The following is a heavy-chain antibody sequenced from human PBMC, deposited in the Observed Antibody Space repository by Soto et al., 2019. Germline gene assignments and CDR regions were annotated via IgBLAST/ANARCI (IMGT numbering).Heavy chain of an antibody. D-gene: IGHD1-7*01. Sequence: QVQLVESGGGVVQPGRSLRLSCAASGFTFSNFGMHWVRQAPGKGLEWVAVISYDGSYEFYADSVRGRFTISRDNSKNNLYLQMNSPKADDTAVYYCAKSIVLGNLDWYDPWGQGALVTVSS. V-gene: IGHV3-30*18. CDR3: AKSIVLGNLDWYDP. CDR2: ISYDGSYE. CDR1: GFTFSNFG. J-gene: IGHJ5*02.